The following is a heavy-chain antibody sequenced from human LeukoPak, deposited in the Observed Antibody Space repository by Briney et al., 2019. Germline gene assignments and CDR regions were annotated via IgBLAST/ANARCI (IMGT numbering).Heavy chain of an antibody. Sequence: ASVKVSYKASGVTLCRYAMSGVREAPGQGLEWMGGIIPIFGTANYAQKFQGRVTITADESTSTAYMELSSLRSEDTAVYYCARVRVVVELPRRGNYCSSTSCYSCFDPWGQGTLVTVSS. J-gene: IGHJ5*02. D-gene: IGHD2-2*01. CDR2: IIPIFGTA. CDR1: GVTLCRYA. CDR3: ARVRVVVELPRRGNYCSSTSCYSCFDP. V-gene: IGHV1-69*13.